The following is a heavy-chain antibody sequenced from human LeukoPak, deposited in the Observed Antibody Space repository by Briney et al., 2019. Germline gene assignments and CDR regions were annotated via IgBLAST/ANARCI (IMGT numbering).Heavy chain of an antibody. V-gene: IGHV1-2*02. Sequence: ASVKVSCKASGYTFTDYYMHWVRQAPGQGLEWMGWINPDSGGTNYAQNFQGRVTMTRDTSISTAYMDLSRLRYDDTAVYYCARGFSYLDNWGQGTLFTVSS. CDR1: GYTFTDYY. CDR3: ARGFSYLDN. CDR2: INPDSGGT. J-gene: IGHJ4*02. D-gene: IGHD2/OR15-2a*01.